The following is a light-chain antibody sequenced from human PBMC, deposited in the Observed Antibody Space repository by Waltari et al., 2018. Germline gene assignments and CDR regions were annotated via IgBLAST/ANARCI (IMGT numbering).Light chain of an antibody. J-gene: IGLJ2*01. CDR2: QDS. CDR3: QTWDSGSTVV. Sequence: SYELTQTPSVTVLPGQTASITCSGNKLGNQNVCWYQQKPGQSPLLVIYQDSKRPSEIPERFSGSNSGNTATLTISGTQAMDEADYYCQTWDSGSTVVFGGGTKLTVL. CDR1: KLGNQN. V-gene: IGLV3-1*01.